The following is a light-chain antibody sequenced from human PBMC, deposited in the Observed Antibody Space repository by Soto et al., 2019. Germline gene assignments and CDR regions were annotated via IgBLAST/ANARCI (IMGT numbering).Light chain of an antibody. J-gene: IGKJ1*01. Sequence: EIVLTQSPGTLSLSPGERATLSCRASQSVSSSYLAWYQQTPGQAPRLLIYGASSRATGIPARFSGSGSGTDFTLTISSLQSEDFAVYYCQQYNEWPRTFGQGTKVDIK. CDR1: QSVSSSY. CDR2: GAS. V-gene: IGKV3-15*01. CDR3: QQYNEWPRT.